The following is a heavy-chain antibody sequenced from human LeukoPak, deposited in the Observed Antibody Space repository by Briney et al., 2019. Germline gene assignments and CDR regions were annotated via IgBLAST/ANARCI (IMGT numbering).Heavy chain of an antibody. D-gene: IGHD1-7*01. CDR1: GFTFSSYW. CDR2: INSDGSST. Sequence: GGSLRLSRAGSGFTFSSYWMHWVRQAPGKGLVWVSRINSDGSSTSYADSVKGRFTISRDNAKNTLYLQMNSLRAEDTAVYYCARERGGTTFDYWGQGTLVTVSS. V-gene: IGHV3-74*01. J-gene: IGHJ4*02. CDR3: ARERGGTTFDY.